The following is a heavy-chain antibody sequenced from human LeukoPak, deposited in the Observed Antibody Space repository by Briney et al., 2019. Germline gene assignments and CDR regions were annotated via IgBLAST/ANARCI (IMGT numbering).Heavy chain of an antibody. CDR1: GGSISSGDYY. CDR3: ARPYYYDSRIDP. D-gene: IGHD3-22*01. J-gene: IGHJ5*02. Sequence: SQTLSLTCTVSGGSISSGDYYWSWIRQPPGKGLEWIAYMYCSGSTYYNPSLKSRVTMSADTSKNQLSLKLSSVTAADTAVYYCARPYYYDSRIDPWGQGILVTVSS. V-gene: IGHV4-30-4*01. CDR2: MYCSGST.